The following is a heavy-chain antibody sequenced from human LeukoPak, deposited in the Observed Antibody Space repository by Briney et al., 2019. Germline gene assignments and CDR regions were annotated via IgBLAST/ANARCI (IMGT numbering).Heavy chain of an antibody. CDR1: GFTFSSYA. Sequence: QPGGSLRLSCAASGFTFSSYAMHWVRQAPGKGLEYVSAISSNGGSTYYANSVKGRFTISRDNSKNTLYLQLGSRRAEDMAVYYCARDLWEGYFDYWGQGTLVTVSS. CDR2: ISSNGGST. J-gene: IGHJ4*02. D-gene: IGHD1-26*01. V-gene: IGHV3-64*01. CDR3: ARDLWEGYFDY.